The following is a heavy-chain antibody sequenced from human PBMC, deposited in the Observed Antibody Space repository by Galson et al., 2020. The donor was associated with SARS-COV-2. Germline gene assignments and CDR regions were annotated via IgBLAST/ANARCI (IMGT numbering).Heavy chain of an antibody. Sequence: GESLKISCAASGFTFFSYAINWVRQAPGKGLEWVAVISYDGSEKFYGDSVKGRFTISRDNSRNTLYLQVDSLRPEDTAVYYCARSGPSLAGTMGAFDILGQGTMVTVSS. CDR2: ISYDGSEK. CDR3: ARSGPSLAGTMGAFDI. D-gene: IGHD6-19*01. J-gene: IGHJ3*02. CDR1: GFTFFSYA. V-gene: IGHV3-30*04.